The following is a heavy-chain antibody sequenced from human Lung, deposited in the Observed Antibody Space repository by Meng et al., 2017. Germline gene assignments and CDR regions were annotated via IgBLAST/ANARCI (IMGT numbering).Heavy chain of an antibody. D-gene: IGHD1-1*01. CDR3: TNDRLNH. CDR2: INRDGTKP. V-gene: IGHV3-74*01. Sequence: EVQLGECGGGLVPPGGSLRLSCAASGFTFTDHWMHWVRQGPGKGLVWVSRINRDGTKPTYADSVKGRFTISRDNAKNTLYLQMNNLRAEDTAFYYCTNDRLNHWGQGALVTLL. CDR1: GFTFTDHW. J-gene: IGHJ1*01.